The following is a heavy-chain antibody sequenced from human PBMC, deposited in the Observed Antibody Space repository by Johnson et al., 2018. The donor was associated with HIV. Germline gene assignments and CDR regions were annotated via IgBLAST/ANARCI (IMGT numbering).Heavy chain of an antibody. Sequence: VQLVESGGGVVRPGGSLRLSCAASGFTFSSYDMHWVRQATGKGLEWVSAIGTAGDTYYPGSVKGRFTISRENAKNTLYLQMNSLRAEDTAVYYCARDSGQQLADAFDIWGQGTMVTVSS. V-gene: IGHV3-13*01. CDR3: ARDSGQQLADAFDI. D-gene: IGHD6-6*01. CDR1: GFTFSSYD. J-gene: IGHJ3*02. CDR2: IGTAGDT.